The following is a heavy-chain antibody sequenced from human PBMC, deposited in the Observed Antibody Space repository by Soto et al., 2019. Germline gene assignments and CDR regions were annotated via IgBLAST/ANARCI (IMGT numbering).Heavy chain of an antibody. CDR3: ARXGQXPAAGPNFDY. Sequence: QVQLVQSGAEVKKPGVSVKVSCKTSGYTFTSYDINWVRQASGQGHEWMGWMNPNSGNTGYAQKFQGIVTMTSXTSIGTAYMXLFSLTSEDSAVYYCARXGQXPAAGPNFDYWGQGTLVTVSS. D-gene: IGHD6-13*01. J-gene: IGHJ4*02. V-gene: IGHV1-8*01. CDR1: GYTFTSYD. CDR2: MNPNSGNT.